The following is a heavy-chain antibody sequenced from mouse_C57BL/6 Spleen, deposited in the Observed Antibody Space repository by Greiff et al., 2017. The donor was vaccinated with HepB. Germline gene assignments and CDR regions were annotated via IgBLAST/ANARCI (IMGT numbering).Heavy chain of an antibody. D-gene: IGHD2-3*01. J-gene: IGHJ1*03. CDR3: ARGVYDYWYFDV. Sequence: EVMLVESGGGLVKPGGSLKLSCAASGFTFSDYGMHWVRQAPEKGLEWVAYISSGSSTIYYADTVKGRFTISRDNAKNTLFLQMNSLRSEDTAMYYCARGVYDYWYFDVWGTGTTVTVSS. CDR2: ISSGSSTI. V-gene: IGHV5-17*01. CDR1: GFTFSDYG.